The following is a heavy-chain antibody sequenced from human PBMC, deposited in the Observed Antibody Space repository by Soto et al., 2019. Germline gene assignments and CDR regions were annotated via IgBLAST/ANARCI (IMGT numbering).Heavy chain of an antibody. J-gene: IGHJ4*02. CDR2: IIPIFGTA. CDR1: GGTFSSYA. Sequence: ASVKVSCKASGGTFSSYAISWVRQAPGQGLEWMGGIIPIFGTANYAQKFQGRVTITADESTSTAYMELSSLRSEDTAVYYCARTTLSSSSADYWGQGTLVTVSS. V-gene: IGHV1-69*13. CDR3: ARTTLSSSSADY. D-gene: IGHD6-6*01.